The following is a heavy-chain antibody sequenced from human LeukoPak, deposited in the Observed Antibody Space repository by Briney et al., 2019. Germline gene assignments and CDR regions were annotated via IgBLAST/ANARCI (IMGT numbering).Heavy chain of an antibody. CDR2: INPSGGST. J-gene: IGHJ6*03. V-gene: IGHV1-46*01. CDR3: ARDPYYDTSGYYGDGYYYMDV. CDR1: GYTFTSYY. D-gene: IGHD3-22*01. Sequence: ASVKVSCXASGYTFTSYYMHWVRQAPGQGLEWMGIINPSGGSTSYAQKFQGRVTMTRDTSTSTVYMELSSLRSEDTAVYYCARDPYYDTSGYYGDGYYYMDVWGKGTTVTVSS.